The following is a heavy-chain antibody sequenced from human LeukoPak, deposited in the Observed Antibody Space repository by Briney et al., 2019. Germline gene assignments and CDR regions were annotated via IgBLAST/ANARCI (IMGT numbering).Heavy chain of an antibody. CDR1: VGTFSSYA. Sequence: GSSVKVSCKASVGTFSSYAISWVRQAPGQGLEWMGRIIPIFGTANYAQKFQGRVTITTDESTSTAYMKLSSLRSEDTAVYYCARDPAPATGAFDIWGQGTMVIISS. V-gene: IGHV1-69*05. D-gene: IGHD1-1*01. CDR2: IIPIFGTA. J-gene: IGHJ3*02. CDR3: ARDPAPATGAFDI.